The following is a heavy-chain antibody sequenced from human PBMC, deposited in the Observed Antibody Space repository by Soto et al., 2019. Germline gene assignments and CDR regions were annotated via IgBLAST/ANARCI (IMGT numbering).Heavy chain of an antibody. Sequence: EVQLVESGGGLVQPGRSLRLSCAASGFTFDDYAMHWVRQAPGKGLEWVSGISWNSGSIGYADSVKGRFTISRDNAKNSLYLQMNRLRAEDTAFYYFAKDRRAYDYIWGSYRYDAFDIWGQGTMVTVSS. V-gene: IGHV3-9*01. CDR3: AKDRRAYDYIWGSYRYDAFDI. CDR1: GFTFDDYA. J-gene: IGHJ3*02. D-gene: IGHD3-16*02. CDR2: ISWNSGSI.